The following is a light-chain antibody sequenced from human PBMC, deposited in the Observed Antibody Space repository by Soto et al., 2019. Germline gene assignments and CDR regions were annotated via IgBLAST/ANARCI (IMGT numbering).Light chain of an antibody. J-gene: IGLJ2*01. CDR2: RND. CDR1: TSNIGSNF. V-gene: IGLV1-47*01. Sequence: QSVLTQPPSASGTPGQRVTISCSGSTSNIGSNFAYWYQQLPGAAPKLLISRNDERPSGVPDRFSGSKSGTSASLAISGLRSEDEADYYCAAWDGSLSGPVFGGGTKLTGL. CDR3: AAWDGSLSGPV.